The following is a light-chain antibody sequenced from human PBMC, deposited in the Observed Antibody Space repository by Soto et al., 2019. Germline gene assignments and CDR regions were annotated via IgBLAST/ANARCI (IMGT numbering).Light chain of an antibody. V-gene: IGKV1-39*01. CDR2: DPF. J-gene: IGKJ5*01. CDR1: QNIDNF. Sequence: IQMTQSPSSLSASVGDRVTITCRASQNIDNFLNWYHQKPGKAPKLLIYDPFSLQTGVPSRFSGSGSGTDFTLTISSLHPEDVATYYCQQSYTTPITFGQGTRLDI. CDR3: QQSYTTPIT.